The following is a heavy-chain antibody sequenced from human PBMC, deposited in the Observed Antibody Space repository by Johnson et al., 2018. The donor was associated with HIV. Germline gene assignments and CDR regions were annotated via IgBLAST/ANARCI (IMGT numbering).Heavy chain of an antibody. D-gene: IGHD3-16*01. CDR3: AREKLGAWGDVFDI. CDR2: ITGSGGST. Sequence: EVQLVESGGGLVQPGQSLRLSCAASAFSFSKYAMTWVRQAPGKGLEWVSSITGSGGSTYYADSVKGRFTISRDNSKNSLYLQMNSLRAGDTAVYYCAREKLGAWGDVFDIWGQGTLVTISS. CDR1: AFSFSKYA. J-gene: IGHJ3*02. V-gene: IGHV3-23*04.